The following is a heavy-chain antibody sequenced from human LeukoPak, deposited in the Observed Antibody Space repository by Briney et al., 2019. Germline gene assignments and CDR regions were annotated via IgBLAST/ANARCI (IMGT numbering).Heavy chain of an antibody. CDR1: GGSISSSSYY. CDR2: IYYSGST. V-gene: IGHV4-39*07. J-gene: IGHJ4*02. D-gene: IGHD1-26*01. CDR3: ARDRVGVGATWAPFDS. Sequence: SETLSLTCTVSGGSISSSSYYWGWIRQPPGKGLEWIGSIYYSGSTYYSPSLKSRLTIAVDTSKNQFSLKLTSVTAADTAVYYCARDRVGVGATWAPFDSWGQGTLVTVSS.